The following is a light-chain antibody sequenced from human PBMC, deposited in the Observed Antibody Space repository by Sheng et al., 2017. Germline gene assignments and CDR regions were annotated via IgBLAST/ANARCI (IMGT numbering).Light chain of an antibody. Sequence: DIQMTQSPSSVSASVGDRVTITCRASQGISTWIAWYQQKPGGAPKLLISAASSLQSGVPSRFSGSGSGTDFTLIISGLQPDDFATYYCQQSKSVSLTFGGGTKVEIK. CDR2: AAS. V-gene: IGKV1D-12*01. J-gene: IGKJ4*01. CDR3: QQSKSVSLT. CDR1: QGISTW.